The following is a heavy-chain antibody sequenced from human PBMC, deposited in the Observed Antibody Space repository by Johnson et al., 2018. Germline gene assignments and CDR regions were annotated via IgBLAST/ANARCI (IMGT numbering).Heavy chain of an antibody. V-gene: IGHV3-30*18. CDR2: ISSDGSYE. J-gene: IGHJ4*02. CDR3: AKSPSIRGFYLDY. D-gene: IGHD3-10*01. Sequence: QVQLQESGGGVVQPGRSXRLSCVASGFTFSSYGMHWVRHNPGKGLEWVAIISSDGSYENYAASLQGRFIISRDNSKSTLYLQMKSLGDADTAVYFCAKSPSIRGFYLDYWGQGTMVTVSS. CDR1: GFTFSSYG.